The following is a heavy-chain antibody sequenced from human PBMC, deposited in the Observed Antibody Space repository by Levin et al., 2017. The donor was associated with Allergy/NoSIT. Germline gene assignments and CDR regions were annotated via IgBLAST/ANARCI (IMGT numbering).Heavy chain of an antibody. CDR1: GYRFSRDW. D-gene: IGHD6-25*01. Sequence: GESLKISCKGSGYRFSRDWIGWVRQMPGEGLEWMGIIYPDDSDTRYSPSFQGQVTISADKSINTAYLQWSSLKASDTAMYYCARHLLSYSSDYYNGMDVWGQGTMVTVSS. J-gene: IGHJ6*02. V-gene: IGHV5-51*01. CDR3: ARHLLSYSSDYYNGMDV. CDR2: IYPDDSDT.